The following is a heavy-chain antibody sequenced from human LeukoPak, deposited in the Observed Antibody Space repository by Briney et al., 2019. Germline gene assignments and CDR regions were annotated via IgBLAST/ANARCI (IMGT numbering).Heavy chain of an antibody. CDR3: AKDWDWNYDIDY. V-gene: IGHV3-23*01. D-gene: IGHD1-7*01. J-gene: IGHJ4*02. Sequence: GGSLRLSCAASGFTFSSYAMSWVRQAPGKGLEWVSAISGSGGSTYYADSVKGRFTISRDNSKNTLYLQMNSLRAGDTAVYYCAKDWDWNYDIDYWGQGTLVTVSS. CDR2: ISGSGGST. CDR1: GFTFSSYA.